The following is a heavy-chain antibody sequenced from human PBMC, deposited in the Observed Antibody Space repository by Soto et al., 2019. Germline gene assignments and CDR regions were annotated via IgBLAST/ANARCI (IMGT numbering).Heavy chain of an antibody. CDR1: GGTFSSYA. Sequence: QVQLVQSGAEVKKPGSSVKVSCKASGGTFSSYAISWVRQAPGQRLEWMGGIIPIFGTANYAQKFQGRVTITADESTSTAYMELSSLRSEDTAVYYCARGINSGWPNYYYYGMDVWGQGTTVTVSS. CDR2: IIPIFGTA. J-gene: IGHJ6*02. CDR3: ARGINSGWPNYYYYGMDV. D-gene: IGHD6-19*01. V-gene: IGHV1-69*01.